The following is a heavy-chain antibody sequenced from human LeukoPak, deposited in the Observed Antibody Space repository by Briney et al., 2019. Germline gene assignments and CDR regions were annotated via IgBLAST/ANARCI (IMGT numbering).Heavy chain of an antibody. CDR2: INPNNGAT. Sequence: ASVKVSCKASGYTLTVYYVHWVRQAPGQGLEWMGWINPNNGATNYAQKFQGRVTMTKATSISTAYMELNRLRSDDTAVYYCARNGAPGPHYYYMDVWGKGTTVTVPS. CDR3: ARNGAPGPHYYYMDV. V-gene: IGHV1-2*02. J-gene: IGHJ6*03. D-gene: IGHD2-8*01. CDR1: GYTLTVYY.